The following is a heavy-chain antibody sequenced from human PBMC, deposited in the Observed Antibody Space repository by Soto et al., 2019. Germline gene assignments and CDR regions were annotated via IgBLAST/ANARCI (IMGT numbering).Heavy chain of an antibody. D-gene: IGHD4-17*01. CDR3: ARASTEHDFDAELG. Sequence: QVQLVQSGAEVKMPGSSVRVSCKASGGSFSNYAISWVRQAPGQGLEGMGGIIPMFGIGNYAEKFLGRVTITANESTGSSQKLRGSLTSPDTPVYFCARASTEHDFDAELGRGQGKTVTASS. CDR2: IIPMFGIG. J-gene: IGHJ6*02. CDR1: GGSFSNYA. V-gene: IGHV1-69*01.